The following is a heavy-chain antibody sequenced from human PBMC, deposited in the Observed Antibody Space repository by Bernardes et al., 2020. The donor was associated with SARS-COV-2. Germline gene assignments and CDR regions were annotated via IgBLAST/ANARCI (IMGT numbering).Heavy chain of an antibody. CDR2: ISGYKSNT. J-gene: IGHJ4*02. V-gene: IGHV1-18*01. Sequence: ASVKVSCKASGYTFTSYGISWVRQAPGQGLEWMGWISGYKSNTHYAQKLQGRVTMTTDTSTSTAYMELRSLKSDDTAVYYCARDSYYDFWSGYYPYFDYWGQGTLVTVSS. CDR1: GYTFTSYG. D-gene: IGHD3-3*01. CDR3: ARDSYYDFWSGYYPYFDY.